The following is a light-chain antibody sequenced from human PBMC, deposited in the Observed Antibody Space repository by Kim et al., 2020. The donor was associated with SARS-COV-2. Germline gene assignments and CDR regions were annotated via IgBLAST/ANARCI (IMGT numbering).Light chain of an antibody. CDR1: SSNIGSNY. CDR2: RNN. J-gene: IGLJ3*02. Sequence: GQRITISCSGSSSNIGSNYVYWYQQLPGTAPKLLIYRNNQRPSGVPDRFSGSKSGTSASLAISGLRSEDEADYYCATWDDSLSGWLFGGGTQLTVL. V-gene: IGLV1-47*01. CDR3: ATWDDSLSGWL.